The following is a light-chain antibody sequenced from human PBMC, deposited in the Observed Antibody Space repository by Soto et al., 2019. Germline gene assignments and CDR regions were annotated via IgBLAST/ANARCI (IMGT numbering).Light chain of an antibody. J-gene: IGKJ1*01. CDR1: QSIGSS. CDR3: QQYNGYSRT. Sequence: DIQITQSPSTLSASVGDRVTITCRASQSIGSSLAWYQQKPGKAPNLLISDASSLERGVPSRFSGSGSGTEFTLTIRSLHPDDFATYYCQQYNGYSRTFGQGTKVDI. CDR2: DAS. V-gene: IGKV1-5*01.